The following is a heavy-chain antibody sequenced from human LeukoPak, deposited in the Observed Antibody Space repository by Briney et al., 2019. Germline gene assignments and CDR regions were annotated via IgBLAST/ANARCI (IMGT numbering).Heavy chain of an antibody. CDR3: ARGSTYCSSISCPMINCDY. D-gene: IGHD2-2*01. V-gene: IGHV1-46*01. CDR2: TDPSGGST. J-gene: IGHJ4*02. Sequence: ASVKVSCKASGCTFTSYYMHWVRQAPGQGLEWMGITDPSGGSTRYPQKFQGRATMTGDTSTSTVYMELSSLRFEDTAVYYCARGSTYCSSISCPMINCDYWGRGTLVTVSS. CDR1: GCTFTSYY.